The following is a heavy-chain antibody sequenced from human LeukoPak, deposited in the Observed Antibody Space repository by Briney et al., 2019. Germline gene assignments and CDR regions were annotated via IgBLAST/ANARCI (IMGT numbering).Heavy chain of an antibody. CDR3: AKSGGNSGLGY. D-gene: IGHD2/OR15-2a*01. Sequence: GGSLRLSCAASGFTFSTYSMNWVRQAPGKGLEWVANIRQHGSDESYVDSVKGRFTISRDNTENSLFLQMNSLRVEDTAVYYCAKSGGNSGLGYWGQGTLVTVSS. V-gene: IGHV3-7*01. J-gene: IGHJ4*02. CDR1: GFTFSTYS. CDR2: IRQHGSDE.